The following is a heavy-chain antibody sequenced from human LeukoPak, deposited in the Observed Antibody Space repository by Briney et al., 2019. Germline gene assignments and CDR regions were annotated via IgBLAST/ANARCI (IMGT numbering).Heavy chain of an antibody. CDR2: IKSDGSST. D-gene: IGHD3-10*01. Sequence: GGSLRLSCTASGFTFSSYWMHWVRQAPGKGLVWVSCIKSDGSSTIYADSVKGRFTISRDNAKNTLYLQMNSLRAEDTAVYYCAKDHGSLGSGLNWGQGILVTVSA. J-gene: IGHJ4*02. CDR3: AKDHGSLGSGLN. V-gene: IGHV3-74*01. CDR1: GFTFSSYW.